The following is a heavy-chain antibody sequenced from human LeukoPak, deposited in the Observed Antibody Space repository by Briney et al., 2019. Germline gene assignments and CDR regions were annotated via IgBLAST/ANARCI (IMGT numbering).Heavy chain of an antibody. CDR1: GFTFSSYS. J-gene: IGHJ4*02. CDR2: ISTSSSYI. V-gene: IGHV3-21*01. CDR3: ARGQIYYDSSGFDY. Sequence: GGSLRLSCAAYGFTFSSYSMDWVRQAPGKGLEWVSFISTSSSYIYYADSVKGRFTISRDNAKNSLYLEMNSLRAEDTAVYYCARGQIYYDSSGFDYWGQGTLVTVSS. D-gene: IGHD3-22*01.